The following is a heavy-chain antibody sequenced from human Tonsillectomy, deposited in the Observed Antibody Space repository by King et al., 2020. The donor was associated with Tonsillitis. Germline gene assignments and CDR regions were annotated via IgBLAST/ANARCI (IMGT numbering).Heavy chain of an antibody. J-gene: IGHJ4*02. CDR2: INGRSNYI. V-gene: IGHV3-21*01. CDR1: GFTFSTYT. Sequence: EVQLVESGGDLVKPGGSLRLSCAASGFTFSTYTMNWVRQAPGKGLEWVSSINGRSNYIYYADSVKGRFTISRDNAKNSLFLQMTSLRAEDTAVYYCAREDGIVGATSHFDCWGQGTLVTVSS. D-gene: IGHD1-26*01. CDR3: AREDGIVGATSHFDC.